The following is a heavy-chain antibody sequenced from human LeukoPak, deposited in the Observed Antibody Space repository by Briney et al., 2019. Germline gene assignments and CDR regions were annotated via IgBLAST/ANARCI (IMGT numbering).Heavy chain of an antibody. V-gene: IGHV4-34*01. CDR2: INHSGYT. Sequence: SETLSLTCAVYGESFSGFYWSWIRQPPGKGLEWLGEINHSGYTNYNVFLKSRVTLSVDTSKNQVSLRLSSVTAADTAMYYCTRGLGSSWYGFGYWGLGTLVTVSS. CDR1: GESFSGFY. D-gene: IGHD6-13*01. J-gene: IGHJ4*02. CDR3: TRGLGSSWYGFGY.